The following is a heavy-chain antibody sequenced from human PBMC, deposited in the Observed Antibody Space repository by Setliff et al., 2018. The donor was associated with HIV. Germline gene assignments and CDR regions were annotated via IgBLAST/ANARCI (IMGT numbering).Heavy chain of an antibody. CDR3: ARENGRTNYYSYYGLDV. CDR2: IYTSGST. CDR1: GGSISSGTYY. J-gene: IGHJ6*02. V-gene: IGHV4-61*02. Sequence: SETLSLTCTVSGGSISSGTYYWSWVRQPAGKGLEWIGRIYTSGSTNYNPSLKSRVTISLDTSKNQFSLKLSSVTAADTAVYYCARENGRTNYYSYYGLDVWGQGTTVTVS.